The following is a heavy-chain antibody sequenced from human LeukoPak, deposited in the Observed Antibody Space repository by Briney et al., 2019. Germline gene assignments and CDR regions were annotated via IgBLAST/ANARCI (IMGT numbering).Heavy chain of an antibody. J-gene: IGHJ4*02. CDR3: ARVLYYDYVWGSYRFDY. V-gene: IGHV4-4*02. CDR2: IYHSGST. Sequence: PSETLSLTCAVSGGSISSSNWWSWVRQPPGKGLEWIGEIYHSGSTYYNPSLKSRVTISVDTSKNQFSLKLSSVTAADTAVYYCARVLYYDYVWGSYRFDYWGQGTLVTVSS. D-gene: IGHD3-16*02. CDR1: GGSISSSNW.